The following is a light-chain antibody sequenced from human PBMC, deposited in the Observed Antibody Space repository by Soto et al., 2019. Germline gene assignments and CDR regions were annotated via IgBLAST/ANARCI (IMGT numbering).Light chain of an antibody. CDR3: QQRSNWRLT. CDR1: QSVSSY. Sequence: EIVLTQSPATLSLSPGERVTLSCGASQSVSSYLAWYQQKPGQAPRLLIYDASNRATGIPARFSGSGSGTDFTLTISSLEPEDFAVYYCQQRSNWRLTFGGGTKVEIK. J-gene: IGKJ4*01. CDR2: DAS. V-gene: IGKV3-11*01.